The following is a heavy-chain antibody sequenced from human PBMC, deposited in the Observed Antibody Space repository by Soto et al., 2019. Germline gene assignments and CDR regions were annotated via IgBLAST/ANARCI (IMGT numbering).Heavy chain of an antibody. CDR3: AKVFITRYNWNYGDAWFDP. CDR1: GFTFSSYA. Sequence: PGGSLRLSCAASGFTFSSYAMSWVRQAPGKGLEWVSAISGSGGSTYYADSVKGRFTISRDNSKNTLYLQMNSLRAEDTAVYYCAKVFITRYNWNYGDAWFDPWGQGTLVTVSS. V-gene: IGHV3-23*01. J-gene: IGHJ5*02. D-gene: IGHD1-7*01. CDR2: ISGSGGST.